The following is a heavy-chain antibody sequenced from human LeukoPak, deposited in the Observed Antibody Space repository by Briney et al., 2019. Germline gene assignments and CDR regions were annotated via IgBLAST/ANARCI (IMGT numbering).Heavy chain of an antibody. CDR2: INPSGGST. V-gene: IGHV1-46*01. CDR1: GYTFTSYY. CDR3: ARDGGSYFHWYFDL. D-gene: IGHD1-26*01. J-gene: IGHJ2*01. Sequence: ASVKVSCKASGYTFTSYYMHWVRQAPGQGLEWMGIINPSGGSTSYAQKFQGRVTMTTDTSTSTAYMELRSLRSDDTAVYYCARDGGSYFHWYFDLWGRGTLVTVSS.